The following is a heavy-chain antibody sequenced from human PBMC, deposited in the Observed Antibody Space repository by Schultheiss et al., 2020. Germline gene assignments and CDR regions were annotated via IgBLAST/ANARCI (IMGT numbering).Heavy chain of an antibody. CDR1: GFTFSNYS. CDR2: IISRSGSSI. Sequence: VGSLRLSCAASGFTFSNYSMKWVRQAPGKGLEWVSSIISRSGSSIYYADSVKGRVTISRDNSNNTLYLQMNSLRAEDTAVNYCARRGPRHAAQGDYMDVWGKGTTVTVSS. J-gene: IGHJ6*03. D-gene: IGHD6-6*01. V-gene: IGHV3-21*04. CDR3: ARRGPRHAAQGDYMDV.